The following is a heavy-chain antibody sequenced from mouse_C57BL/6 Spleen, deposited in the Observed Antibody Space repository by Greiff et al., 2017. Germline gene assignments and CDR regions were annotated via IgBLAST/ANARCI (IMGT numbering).Heavy chain of an antibody. V-gene: IGHV1-64*01. D-gene: IGHD2-3*01. CDR2: IHPNSGST. Sequence: VQLQQPGAELVKPGASVKLSCKASGYTFTSYWMHWVKQRPGQGLEWIGMIHPNSGSTNYNKKFKSKATLTVDKSSSTAYMQLSSLTSEDSAVYYCARGYDHPLFAYWGQGTLVTVSA. CDR1: GYTFTSYW. J-gene: IGHJ3*01. CDR3: ARGYDHPLFAY.